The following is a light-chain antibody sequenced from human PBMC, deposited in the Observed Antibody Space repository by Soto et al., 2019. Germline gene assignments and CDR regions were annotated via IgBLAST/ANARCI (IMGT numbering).Light chain of an antibody. V-gene: IGKV1-39*01. CDR2: ATS. CDR1: QDINKY. Sequence: DIQMTQSPSSLSAAVGDRVTITCRASQDINKYLNWYRQTLGKAPNILIFATSTLHSGVPSRFSRSRSGTDISLTISSLQPEDFATYYCQQSYSSPYTFGQGTKLE. CDR3: QQSYSSPYT. J-gene: IGKJ2*01.